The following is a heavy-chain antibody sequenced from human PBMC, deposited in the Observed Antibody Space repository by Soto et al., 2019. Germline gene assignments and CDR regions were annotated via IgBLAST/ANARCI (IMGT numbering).Heavy chain of an antibody. CDR2: IKQDGSEK. Sequence: GGSLILSCAASGFTFSSYWMSWVRQAPGKGLEWVANIKQDGSEKYYVDSVKGRFTISRDNAKNSLYLQMNSLRAEDTAVYYCARVGIAAADFYYFDYWGQGTLVTVSS. CDR3: ARVGIAAADFYYFDY. V-gene: IGHV3-7*01. D-gene: IGHD6-13*01. J-gene: IGHJ4*02. CDR1: GFTFSSYW.